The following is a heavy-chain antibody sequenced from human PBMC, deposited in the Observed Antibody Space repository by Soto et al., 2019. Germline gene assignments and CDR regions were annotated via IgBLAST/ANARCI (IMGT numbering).Heavy chain of an antibody. Sequence: PSETLSLTCAVSGGSFTSNNWWTWVRQPPGQGLEWIGEIYRTGSTNYHPSLKSRVTISLDKSENQFSLKVTSLTAADTAVYYCARDPGTHARYYYYYGMDVWGQGTTVTVSS. J-gene: IGHJ6*02. D-gene: IGHD1-1*01. CDR2: IYRTGST. CDR1: GGSFTSNNW. CDR3: ARDPGTHARYYYYYGMDV. V-gene: IGHV4-4*02.